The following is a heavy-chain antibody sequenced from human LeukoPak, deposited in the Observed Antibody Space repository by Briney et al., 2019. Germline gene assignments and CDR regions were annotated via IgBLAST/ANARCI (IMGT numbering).Heavy chain of an antibody. Sequence: GGFLRLSCAASGFTFSSYGMHWVRQAPGKGLEWVAVIWYDGSNKYYTDSVKDRFTISRDNSKNTLYLQMNSLRAEDTAVYYCARGQYSPDYWGQGTLVTVSS. CDR3: ARGQYSPDY. CDR2: IWYDGSNK. J-gene: IGHJ4*02. V-gene: IGHV3-33*08. CDR1: GFTFSSYG. D-gene: IGHD2-15*01.